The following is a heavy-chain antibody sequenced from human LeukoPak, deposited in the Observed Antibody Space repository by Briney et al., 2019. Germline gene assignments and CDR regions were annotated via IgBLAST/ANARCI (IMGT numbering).Heavy chain of an antibody. CDR2: ITSSSSYI. D-gene: IGHD6-19*01. Sequence: GGSLRLSCAASGFTFSSYSMNWVRQAPGKGLEWVSSITSSSSYIYYADSVKGRFTISRDNAKNSLYLQMNGLRAEDTAVYYCAREMLAAVAAQSWGQGTMVTVSS. J-gene: IGHJ5*02. V-gene: IGHV3-21*01. CDR3: AREMLAAVAAQS. CDR1: GFTFSSYS.